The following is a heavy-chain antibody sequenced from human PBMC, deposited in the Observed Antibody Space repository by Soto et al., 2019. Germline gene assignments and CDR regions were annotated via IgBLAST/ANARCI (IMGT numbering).Heavy chain of an antibody. Sequence: EVQLLESGGGLVQPGGSLRLSCAASGVTFSSYAMSWVRQAPGKGLEWVSAISGSGGSKYYADSVKGRFTISRDNSKNTLYLQMNSLRDEDTAVYYCAKDEIRYFDWDAFDIWGQGTMVTVSS. D-gene: IGHD3-9*01. J-gene: IGHJ3*02. CDR3: AKDEIRYFDWDAFDI. V-gene: IGHV3-23*01. CDR2: ISGSGGSK. CDR1: GVTFSSYA.